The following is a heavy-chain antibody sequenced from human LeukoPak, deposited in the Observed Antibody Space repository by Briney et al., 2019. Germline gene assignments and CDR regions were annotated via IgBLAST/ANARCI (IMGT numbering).Heavy chain of an antibody. CDR3: TAYFHDNSGYLG. CDR2: ISYSGST. Sequence: SETLSLTCTVSGGSISTTGYYWCWIRQPPGKGLEWIGSISYSGSTYYNPSLKSRVTISVDTSKNQFSLKLTSVAAADTAVYYCTAYFHDNSGYLGCGQGTLVTVSS. CDR1: GGSISTTGYY. D-gene: IGHD3-22*01. J-gene: IGHJ4*02. V-gene: IGHV4-39*01.